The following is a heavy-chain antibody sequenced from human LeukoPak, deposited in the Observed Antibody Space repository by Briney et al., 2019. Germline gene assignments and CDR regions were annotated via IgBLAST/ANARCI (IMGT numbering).Heavy chain of an antibody. Sequence: GGSLRLSCAASGFTFSSYGMSWVRQAPGKGLEWVSAISGSGGSTYYADSVKGRFTISRDNAKNPLYLQMNSLRAEDTAVYYCARGERWEPVDYWGQGTLVTVSS. V-gene: IGHV3-23*01. D-gene: IGHD1-26*01. J-gene: IGHJ4*02. CDR1: GFTFSSYG. CDR2: ISGSGGST. CDR3: ARGERWEPVDY.